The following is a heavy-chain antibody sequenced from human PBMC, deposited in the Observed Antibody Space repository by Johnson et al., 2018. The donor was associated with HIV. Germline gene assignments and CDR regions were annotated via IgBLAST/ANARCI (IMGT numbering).Heavy chain of an antibody. CDR3: AKESNWGVGTTGHDAFDV. D-gene: IGHD1-7*01. Sequence: QVQLVESGGGVVQRGGSLRLSCTVSGFTFSSYGLHWVRQAPGKGLEWVAFIQYDGSNKYYSDSVKGRFTISRDNSRSTLYVQMNSLRAEDTAIYYCAKESNWGVGTTGHDAFDVWGQGTMVTVSS. J-gene: IGHJ3*01. V-gene: IGHV3-30*02. CDR1: GFTFSSYG. CDR2: IQYDGSNK.